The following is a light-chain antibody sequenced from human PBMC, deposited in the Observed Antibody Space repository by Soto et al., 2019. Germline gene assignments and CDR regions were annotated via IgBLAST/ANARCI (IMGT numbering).Light chain of an antibody. J-gene: IGKJ5*01. V-gene: IGKV1-33*01. CDR2: AAS. CDR1: QDISNY. Sequence: DIQMTQSPSSLSASVGDRVTITCQASQDISNYLNWYQQKPGKAPKLLIYAASTLQSGVPSRFSGSGSGTDFTLTISCLQSEDFATYYCQQYYSFPLTFGQGTRLEIK. CDR3: QQYYSFPLT.